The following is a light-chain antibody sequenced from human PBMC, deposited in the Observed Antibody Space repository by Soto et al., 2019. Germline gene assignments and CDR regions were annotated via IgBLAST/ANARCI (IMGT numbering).Light chain of an antibody. CDR3: QQYGRSLFT. CDR1: QSVSSKY. Sequence: DIVLTQSPGTLSLSPGERATLSCRASQSVSSKYLAWYQKKPGQAPRVLIYGASIRATGIPERFSDGGSGTDFTLRITRLEPEDFAVDYCQQYGRSLFTFGPGTKVDI. J-gene: IGKJ3*01. CDR2: GAS. V-gene: IGKV3-20*01.